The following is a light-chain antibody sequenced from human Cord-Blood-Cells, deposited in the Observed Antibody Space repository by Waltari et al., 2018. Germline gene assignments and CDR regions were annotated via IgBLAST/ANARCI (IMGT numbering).Light chain of an antibody. Sequence: QSALTQPASVSGSPGQSITISCTGTSRDVGSYNLVSWYQQHPGKAPKRMIYEGSKRPSGVSNRFSGSKSGNTASLTISGLQAEYEADYYCCSYAGSSTWVFGGGTKLTVL. CDR3: CSYAGSSTWV. V-gene: IGLV2-23*01. CDR1: SRDVGSYNL. CDR2: EGS. J-gene: IGLJ3*02.